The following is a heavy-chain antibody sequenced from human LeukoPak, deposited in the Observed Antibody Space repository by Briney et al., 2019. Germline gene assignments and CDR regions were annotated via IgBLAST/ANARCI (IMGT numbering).Heavy chain of an antibody. V-gene: IGHV1-8*01. Sequence: ASVKVSCKASGYTFTSYDINWVRQATGQGLEWMGWMNPNSGNTGYAQKFQGRVTMTRNTSISTAYMELSSLRSEDTAVYYCATAVDYYYGVDVWGQGTTVTVSS. CDR2: MNPNSGNT. D-gene: IGHD2-21*01. CDR3: ATAVDYYYGVDV. J-gene: IGHJ6*02. CDR1: GYTFTSYD.